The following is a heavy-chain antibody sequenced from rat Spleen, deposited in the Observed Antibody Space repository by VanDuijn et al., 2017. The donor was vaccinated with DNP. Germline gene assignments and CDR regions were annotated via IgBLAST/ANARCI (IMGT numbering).Heavy chain of an antibody. CDR2: VWNTGDT. CDR3: TRDRGTTVVTPFDY. D-gene: IGHD1-1*01. CDR1: GFSLTTYN. Sequence: QVQLKESGPGLVQPSQTLSLTCTVAGFSLTTYNFHWVRQPPGKGLEWMGVVWNTGDTQYNSALKSRLSISKDTSKSQVFLKMNSLQTEDTGIYFCTRDRGTTVVTPFDYWGQGAMVTVSS. V-gene: IGHV2-41*01. J-gene: IGHJ2*01.